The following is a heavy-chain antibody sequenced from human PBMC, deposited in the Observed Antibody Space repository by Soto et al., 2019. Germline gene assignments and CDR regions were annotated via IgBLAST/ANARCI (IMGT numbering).Heavy chain of an antibody. V-gene: IGHV4-34*01. CDR3: ARRRYCSGGRCHRSYWYFDL. D-gene: IGHD2-15*01. J-gene: IGHJ2*01. CDR2: INHSGST. Sequence: PSETLSLTCAVYGGSFSGYYWSWIRQPPGKGLEWIGEINHSGSTNYNPSLKSRVTISVDTSKNQFSLKLSSVTAADTAVYYCARRRYCSGGRCHRSYWYFDLWGRRTLVTVSS. CDR1: GGSFSGYY.